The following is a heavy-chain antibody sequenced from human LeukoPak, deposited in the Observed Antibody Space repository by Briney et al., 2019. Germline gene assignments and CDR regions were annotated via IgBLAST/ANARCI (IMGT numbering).Heavy chain of an antibody. D-gene: IGHD3-10*01. Sequence: PGGSLRLSCAASGFTFTTYWMAWVRQAPGKGLEWVANIRPDGNEKYYVDSVKGRFTISRDNAKSSLYLEMNSLRAEDTAVFYCATDCCASGSYVFWGQGTLVTVSS. CDR2: IRPDGNEK. CDR1: GFTFTTYW. J-gene: IGHJ4*02. V-gene: IGHV3-7*04. CDR3: ATDCCASGSYVF.